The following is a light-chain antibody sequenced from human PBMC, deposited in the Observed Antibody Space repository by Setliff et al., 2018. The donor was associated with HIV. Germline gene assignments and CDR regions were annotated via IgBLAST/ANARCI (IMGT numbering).Light chain of an antibody. J-gene: IGLJ1*01. Sequence: QSVLTQPASVSGSPGQSITISCTGTSSDVGTYNAVYWYQQHPGKAPKLMIYDVSTRPSGVSNRFSGSKSGNTASLTISGLQTEDEADYYCSYTSSSTDVFGTGTKVTVL. CDR1: SSDVGTYNA. CDR2: DVS. CDR3: SYTSSSTDV. V-gene: IGLV2-14*01.